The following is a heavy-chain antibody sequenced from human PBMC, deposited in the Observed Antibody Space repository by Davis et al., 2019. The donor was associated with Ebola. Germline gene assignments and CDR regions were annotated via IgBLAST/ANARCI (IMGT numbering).Heavy chain of an antibody. Sequence: GESLKISCAASGFTFSSYGMHWVRQAPGKGLEWVAVISYDGSNKNYADSVKGRFIISRDNSKNTLYLQMNSLRAEDTTVYYCARHYVYDYYMGLDVWGQGTTVAVSS. D-gene: IGHD5/OR15-5a*01. CDR2: ISYDGSNK. CDR3: ARHYVYDYYMGLDV. CDR1: GFTFSSYG. V-gene: IGHV3-30*03. J-gene: IGHJ6*02.